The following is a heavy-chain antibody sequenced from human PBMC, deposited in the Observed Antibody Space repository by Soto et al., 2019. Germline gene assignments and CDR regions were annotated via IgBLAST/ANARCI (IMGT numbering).Heavy chain of an antibody. Sequence: QVQLQESGPGLVKPSETLSLTCTVSGGSISSYYWSWIRQPAGKGLEWIGRIYTSGSTNYNPSLKSRVTMSVDTSKNQFSLKLSSVTAADTAVYYCARESPDYSNYPYYYYGMDVWGQGTTVTVS. CDR1: GGSISSYY. V-gene: IGHV4-4*07. J-gene: IGHJ6*02. CDR3: ARESPDYSNYPYYYYGMDV. D-gene: IGHD4-4*01. CDR2: IYTSGST.